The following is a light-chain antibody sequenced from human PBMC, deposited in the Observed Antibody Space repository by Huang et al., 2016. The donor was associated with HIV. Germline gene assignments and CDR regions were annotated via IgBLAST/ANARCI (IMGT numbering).Light chain of an antibody. J-gene: IGKJ2*01. CDR3: QQRNDWPPYT. V-gene: IGKV3-11*01. CDR2: DAS. Sequence: EVVLTQSPATLSLSPGERATLSCRASQSVTNFLAWYQQKPGQPPRLLIYDASTRATGIPPRFSGRGSGTDFTLTISSLEPEDFAVYYCQQRNDWPPYTFGQGTRLEIK. CDR1: QSVTNF.